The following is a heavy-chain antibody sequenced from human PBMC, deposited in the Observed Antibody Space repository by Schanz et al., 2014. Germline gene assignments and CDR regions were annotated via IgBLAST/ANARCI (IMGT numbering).Heavy chain of an antibody. D-gene: IGHD2-15*01. V-gene: IGHV3-23*04. CDR2: ISHSGGSK. J-gene: IGHJ6*02. CDR1: GFTFRDYY. CDR3: AKGMGYCSGGTCYDYYYYGLDV. Sequence: EVQLVESGGGLVQPGGSLRLSCAASGFTFRDYYMSWIRQAPGKGLEWVSSISHSGGSKYYADSVKGRFTISRDNSENTLYLQMNSLSADDTAVFYCAKGMGYCSGGTCYDYYYYGLDVWGQGTTVTVS.